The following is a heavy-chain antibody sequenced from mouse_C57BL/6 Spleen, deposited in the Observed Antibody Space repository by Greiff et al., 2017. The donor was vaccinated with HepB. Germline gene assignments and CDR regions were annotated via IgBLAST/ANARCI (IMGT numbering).Heavy chain of an antibody. Sequence: EVQLVESGGGLVKPGGSLKLSCAASGFTFSSYTMSWVRQTPEKRLEWVATISGGGGNTYYTDSVKGRFTISRDNAKNTLYLQMSSLRYEDTALYYCARIYYGNYAYYFDYWGQGTTLTVSS. V-gene: IGHV5-9*01. D-gene: IGHD2-1*01. CDR2: ISGGGGNT. CDR1: GFTFSSYT. CDR3: ARIYYGNYAYYFDY. J-gene: IGHJ2*01.